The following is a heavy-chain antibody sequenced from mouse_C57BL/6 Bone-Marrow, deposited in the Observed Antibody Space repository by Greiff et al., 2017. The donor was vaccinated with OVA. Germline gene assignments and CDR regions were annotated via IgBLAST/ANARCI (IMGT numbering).Heavy chain of an antibody. CDR1: GYTFTSYW. V-gene: IGHV1-55*01. CDR2: IYPGSGST. J-gene: IGHJ1*03. CDR3: ARLGVTRGYFDV. D-gene: IGHD2-1*01. Sequence: QVQLQQSGAELVKPGASVKMSCKASGYTFTSYWITWVKQRPGQGLEWIGDIYPGSGSTNYNEKFKSKATLTVDTSSSTAYMQLSSLTSEDSAVYYCARLGVTRGYFDVWGTGTTVTVSS.